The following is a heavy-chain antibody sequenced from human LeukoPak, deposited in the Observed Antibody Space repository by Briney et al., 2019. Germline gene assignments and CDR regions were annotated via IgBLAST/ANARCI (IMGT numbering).Heavy chain of an antibody. CDR2: INHSGST. CDR1: GGSFSVYY. D-gene: IGHD1-7*01. CDR3: AKGNSQKPYITETTDFDY. V-gene: IGHV4-34*01. J-gene: IGHJ4*02. Sequence: SSETLSLTCAVYGGSFSVYYWSWIRQPPGKGLEWIGEINHSGSTNYNPSLKSRFTISVDTSKNQFPLKLSSVAAADTAVYYCAKGNSQKPYITETTDFDYCGQGTLVTVSS.